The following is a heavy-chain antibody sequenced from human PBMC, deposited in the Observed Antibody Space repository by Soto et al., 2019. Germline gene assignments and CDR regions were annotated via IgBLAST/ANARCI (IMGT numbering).Heavy chain of an antibody. CDR2: ISYDGSNK. CDR1: GFTFSSYA. J-gene: IGHJ4*02. V-gene: IGHV3-30-3*01. CDR3: ARLPDDSSGYYLDY. D-gene: IGHD3-22*01. Sequence: QVQLVESGGGVVQPGRSLRLSCAASGFTFSSYAMHWVRQAPGKGLEWVAVISYDGSNKYYADSVKGRFTISRDNSKNTLYLQMNSLRAEDTAVYYCARLPDDSSGYYLDYWGQGTLVTVSS.